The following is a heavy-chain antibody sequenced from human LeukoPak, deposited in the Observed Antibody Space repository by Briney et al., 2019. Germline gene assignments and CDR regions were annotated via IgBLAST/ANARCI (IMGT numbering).Heavy chain of an antibody. V-gene: IGHV4-39*01. Sequence: KPSETLSLTXTVSGGSISSSSYYWGWIGQPPGKGLEWIGSIYYSGSTYYNPSLKSRVTISVDTSKNQFSLKLSSLTAADTAVYYCAVYWSLGMGNYFDYWGQGTLVTVSS. CDR3: AVYWSLGMGNYFDY. J-gene: IGHJ4*02. CDR1: GGSISSSSYY. CDR2: IYYSGST. D-gene: IGHD7-27*01.